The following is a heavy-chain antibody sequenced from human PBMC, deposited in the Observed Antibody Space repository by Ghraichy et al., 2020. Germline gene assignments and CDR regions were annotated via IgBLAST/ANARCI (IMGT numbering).Heavy chain of an antibody. V-gene: IGHV3-48*02. J-gene: IGHJ6*02. CDR3: ARGSTVVRFYYYDGMDV. CDR1: GFTFSSYS. D-gene: IGHD4-23*01. CDR2: ITSSSRSK. Sequence: LSLTCEGSGFTFSSYSMNWVRQSPGKGLEWLSYITSSSRSKTYSDSVKGRFTISRDNARNSLYLEMNSLRDEDTAVYYCARGSTVVRFYYYDGMDVWGQGTTVTVSS.